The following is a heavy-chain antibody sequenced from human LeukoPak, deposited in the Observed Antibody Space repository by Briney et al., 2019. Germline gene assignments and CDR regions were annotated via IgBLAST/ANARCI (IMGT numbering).Heavy chain of an antibody. CDR3: ARVGHSAVVAATLFSDYYYYMDV. D-gene: IGHD2-15*01. CDR2: IYTSGST. J-gene: IGHJ6*03. CDR1: GGSISSYH. V-gene: IGHV4-4*07. Sequence: SETLSLTCTVSGGSISSYHWSWIRQPAGKGLEWIGRIYTSGSTNYNPSLKSRVTISVDTSKNQFSLKLSSVTAADTAVYYCARVGHSAVVAATLFSDYYYYMDVWGKGTAVTVSS.